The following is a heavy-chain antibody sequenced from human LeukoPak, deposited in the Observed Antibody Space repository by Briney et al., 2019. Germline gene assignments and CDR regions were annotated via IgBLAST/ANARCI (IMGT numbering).Heavy chain of an antibody. V-gene: IGHV3-9*01. J-gene: IGHJ4*02. D-gene: IGHD4-17*01. CDR1: GFNFDDYA. Sequence: GGSLRLSCAASGFNFDDYAMHWVRQAPGKGLEWVSGISWNSGNIAYADSVKGRFTISRDSAKTSLYLQINNLRAEDTALYYCAKAHDYGDYAGFDYWGQGTLVSVSS. CDR2: ISWNSGNI. CDR3: AKAHDYGDYAGFDY.